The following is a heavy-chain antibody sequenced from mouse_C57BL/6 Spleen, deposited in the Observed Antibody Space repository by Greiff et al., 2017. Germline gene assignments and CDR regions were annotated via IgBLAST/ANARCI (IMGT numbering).Heavy chain of an antibody. CDR2: ISSGSSTI. Sequence: EVTVVESGGGLVKPGGSLKLSCAASGFTFSDYGMHWFRQAPEKGLEWVAYISSGSSTIYYADTVKGRFTISRDNAKNTLFLQMTSLRSEDTAMYYCARLGDYWGQGTTRTVSS. J-gene: IGHJ2*01. V-gene: IGHV5-17*01. CDR1: GFTFSDYG. CDR3: ARLGDY.